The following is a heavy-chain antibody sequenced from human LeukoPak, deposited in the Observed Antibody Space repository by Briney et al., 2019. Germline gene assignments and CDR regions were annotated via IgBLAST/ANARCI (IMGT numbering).Heavy chain of an antibody. D-gene: IGHD1-26*01. CDR2: IYYSGST. J-gene: IGHJ5*02. V-gene: IGHV4-59*08. CDR3: ARRPTPFGQGAAWFDP. Sequence: SETLSLTCTVSGGSISSYHWSWIRQPPGKGLEWIGYIYYSGSTNYNPSLKSRVTISVDTSKNQFSLKLSSVTAADTAVYYCARRPTPFGQGAAWFDPWGQGTLVTVSS. CDR1: GGSISSYH.